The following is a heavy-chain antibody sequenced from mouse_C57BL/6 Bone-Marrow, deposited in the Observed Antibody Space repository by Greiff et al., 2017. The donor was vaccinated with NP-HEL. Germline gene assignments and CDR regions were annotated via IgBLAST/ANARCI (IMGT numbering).Heavy chain of an antibody. V-gene: IGHV1-82*01. Sequence: VHLVESGPELVKPGASVKISCKASGYAFSSSWMNWVKQRPGKGLEWIGRIYPGDGDTNYNGKFKGKATLTADKSSSTAYMQLSSLTSEDSAVYFCGGFYYYAMDYWGQGTSVTVSS. J-gene: IGHJ4*01. CDR2: IYPGDGDT. CDR3: GGFYYYAMDY. CDR1: GYAFSSSW.